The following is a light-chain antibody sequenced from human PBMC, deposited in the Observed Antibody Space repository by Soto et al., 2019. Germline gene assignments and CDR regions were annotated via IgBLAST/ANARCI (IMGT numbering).Light chain of an antibody. CDR3: QQSYSTPNT. Sequence: DIQMTQSPSSLSTSVGDRVTITCRASQSISSYLNWYQRKPGTAPKLLIYAASSLQSGVPSRFSGSGSGTDFTLTISSLQPEDFATYYCQQSYSTPNTFGQGTKLEIK. CDR2: AAS. CDR1: QSISSY. V-gene: IGKV1-39*01. J-gene: IGKJ2*01.